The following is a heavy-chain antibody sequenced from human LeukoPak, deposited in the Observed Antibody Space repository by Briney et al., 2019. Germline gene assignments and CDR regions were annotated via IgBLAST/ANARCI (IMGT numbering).Heavy chain of an antibody. J-gene: IGHJ4*02. CDR2: ISISGDTI. CDR1: GFTFSDFE. V-gene: IGHV3-48*03. Sequence: GGSLRLSCAASGFTFSDFEMNWVRQAPGKGLEWASYISISGDTIYYADSVKGRFIISRDNAKNSLYLQMNSLSAEDTAVYYCARNQRGLKRDYWGQGTLVTVSS. D-gene: IGHD6-25*01. CDR3: ARNQRGLKRDY.